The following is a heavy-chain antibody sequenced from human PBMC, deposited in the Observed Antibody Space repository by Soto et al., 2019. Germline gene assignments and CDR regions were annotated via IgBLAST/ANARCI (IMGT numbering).Heavy chain of an antibody. CDR2: IKQDGSEK. V-gene: IGHV3-7*01. Sequence: EVQLVESGGGLVQPGGSLRLSCAASGFTFSSYWMSWVRQAPGKGLEWVANIKQDGSEKYYVDSVKGRFTISRDNAKNSLYLQMNSLRAEDTAVYYCARDPPAAISSAFDIWGQGTMVTVSS. CDR1: GFTFSSYW. CDR3: ARDPPAAISSAFDI. D-gene: IGHD2-2*01. J-gene: IGHJ3*02.